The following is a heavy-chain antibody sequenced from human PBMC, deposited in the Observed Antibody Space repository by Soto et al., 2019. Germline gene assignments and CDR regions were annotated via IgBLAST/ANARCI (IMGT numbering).Heavy chain of an antibody. CDR3: ARDLIGYCSSTRCSNYYYGMDV. Sequence: ASVKVSCKASGYTFTSYGISWVRQAPGQGLEWMGWISAYNGNTNYAQKLQGRVTMTTDTSTSTAYMELRSLRSDDTAVYYCARDLIGYCSSTRCSNYYYGMDVWGQGTTVTVSS. D-gene: IGHD2-2*01. V-gene: IGHV1-18*04. CDR1: GYTFTSYG. J-gene: IGHJ6*02. CDR2: ISAYNGNT.